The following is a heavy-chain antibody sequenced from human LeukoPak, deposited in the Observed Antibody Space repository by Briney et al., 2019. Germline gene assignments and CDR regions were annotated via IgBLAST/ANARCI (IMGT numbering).Heavy chain of an antibody. CDR2: ISTSGST. Sequence: SETLSLTCTVSGGSISSYYWSWIRQPAGKGLESIGHISTSGSTNYNPSLKSRVTISVDTSKNQFSLKLSSVTAADTAMYYCARVKDPGGYYYYYYMDVWGKGTTVTVSS. D-gene: IGHD3-16*01. CDR1: GGSISSYY. J-gene: IGHJ6*03. V-gene: IGHV4-4*07. CDR3: ARVKDPGGYYYYYYMDV.